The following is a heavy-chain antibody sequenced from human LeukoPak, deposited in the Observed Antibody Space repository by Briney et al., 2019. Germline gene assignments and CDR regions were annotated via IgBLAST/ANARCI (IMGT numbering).Heavy chain of an antibody. D-gene: IGHD6-19*01. Sequence: GGSLRLSCAASGFTFSSYKMNWVCQAPGKGLEWVSYIISGGTTMYYADSVKSRFTLSRDNAKNSLYLQMNTLRAEDTAVYYCARAVAGKVGYFDYWGQGTLVTVSS. V-gene: IGHV3-48*03. CDR3: ARAVAGKVGYFDY. CDR2: IISGGTTM. J-gene: IGHJ4*02. CDR1: GFTFSSYK.